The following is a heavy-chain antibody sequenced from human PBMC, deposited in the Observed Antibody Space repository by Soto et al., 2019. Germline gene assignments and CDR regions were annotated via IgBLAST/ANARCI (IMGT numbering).Heavy chain of an antibody. CDR1: ACNFWKYS. Sequence: LLGPGGGLVQPGESLRLSCSTSACNFWKYSKSWVRQAPGKGLEWVSGISGSGQSTYYADSVRGRFTISIDNSQSTLFLQMDSLRADDTSEYFLAKSLGDQWNSYYVDNWGRGTLVTVSS. CDR3: AKSLGDQWNSYYVDN. J-gene: IGHJ4*02. D-gene: IGHD1-7*01. CDR2: ISGSGQST. V-gene: IGHV3-23*01.